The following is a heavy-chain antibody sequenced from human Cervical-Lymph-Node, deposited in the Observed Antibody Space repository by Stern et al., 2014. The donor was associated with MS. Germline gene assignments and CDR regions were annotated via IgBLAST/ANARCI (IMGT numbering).Heavy chain of an antibody. J-gene: IGHJ4*02. Sequence: EVQLVESGGGLVQPGGSLRLSCAASGFTFSTHWMHWVRQAPGKGLVWVSRINTDETRMTYADSLRGRFTISRDNAKNTLYLQINNLRAEDTAVYYCARGGTGPKVIAHPFDYWGQGALVTVSS. D-gene: IGHD2/OR15-2a*01. CDR3: ARGGTGPKVIAHPFDY. CDR2: INTDETRM. CDR1: GFTFSTHW. V-gene: IGHV3-74*01.